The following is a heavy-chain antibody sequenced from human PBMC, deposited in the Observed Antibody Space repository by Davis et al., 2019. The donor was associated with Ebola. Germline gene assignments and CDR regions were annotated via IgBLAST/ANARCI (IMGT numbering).Heavy chain of an antibody. CDR1: GFTFSNHW. CDR3: ARTLVPPIVVVIWYYFDY. D-gene: IGHD3-22*01. Sequence: GESLKISCAASGFTFSNHWMHWVRQAPGKGLEWVSYISSSSSTIYYADSVKGRFTISRDNAKNSLYLQMNSLRDEDTAVYYCARTLVPPIVVVIWYYFDYWGQGTLVTVSS. CDR2: ISSSSSTI. J-gene: IGHJ4*02. V-gene: IGHV3-48*02.